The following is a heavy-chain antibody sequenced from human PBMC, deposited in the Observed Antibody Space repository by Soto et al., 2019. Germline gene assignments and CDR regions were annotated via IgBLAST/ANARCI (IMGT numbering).Heavy chain of an antibody. CDR3: AEDAQGYTFV. V-gene: IGHV3-23*01. CDR2: IYSSGAST. J-gene: IGHJ6*02. Sequence: EVQLLESGGGLVQPGGSLRLSCAASGFTFNNYGMTWVRQAPGKGLEWASTIYSSGASTYYADSVKGRFTISRDNSKNTVYLQMNSLRAEDTAVYYCAEDAQGYTFVWGQGTTVTVSS. D-gene: IGHD5-18*01. CDR1: GFTFNNYG.